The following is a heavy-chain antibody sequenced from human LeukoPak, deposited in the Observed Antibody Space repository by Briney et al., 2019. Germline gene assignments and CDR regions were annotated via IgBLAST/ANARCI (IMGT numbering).Heavy chain of an antibody. CDR3: ARASAAMGVGDVLMVYAIQRGQYYFDY. V-gene: IGHV4-31*03. CDR1: GGSITSGGYY. CDR2: IYYSGST. Sequence: SQTLSLTCTVSGGSITSGGYYWSWIRQHPGKGLEWIGYIYYSGSTYYNPSLKSRVTISVDTSKNQFSLKLSSVTAADTAVYYCARASAAMGVGDVLMVYAIQRGQYYFDYWGQGTLVTVSS. J-gene: IGHJ4*02. D-gene: IGHD2-8*01.